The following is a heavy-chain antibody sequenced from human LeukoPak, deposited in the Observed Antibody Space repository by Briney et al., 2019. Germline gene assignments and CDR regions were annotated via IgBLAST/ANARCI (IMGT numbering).Heavy chain of an antibody. J-gene: IGHJ4*02. Sequence: GGSLRLSCAASGFTFDDFGMSWVRQRPGKNLEWVSSINWNGVSTGYGDSVKDRFTISRDTAKNSLYVQMNTLRAEDTAVYFCARIRSAGWYFVGADFWGQGVLVTVSS. D-gene: IGHD6-19*01. V-gene: IGHV3-20*04. CDR3: ARIRSAGWYFVGADF. CDR2: INWNGVST. CDR1: GFTFDDFG.